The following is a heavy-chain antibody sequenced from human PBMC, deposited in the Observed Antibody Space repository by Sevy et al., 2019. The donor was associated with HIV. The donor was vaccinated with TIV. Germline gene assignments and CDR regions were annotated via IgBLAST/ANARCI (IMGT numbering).Heavy chain of an antibody. V-gene: IGHV3-15*01. Sequence: GSLRLSCAASGFTFSHAWMSWVRQAPGKGLEWVGRIKSKPDGGTTDYAAPVKGRFTISRDDSKNTLSLQMNSLKTEHTAVYYCSTDPIVLLVTDGMDVRGQGTPVTVSS. J-gene: IGHJ6*02. CDR1: GFTFSHAW. CDR3: STDPIVLLVTDGMDV. CDR2: IKSKPDGGTT. D-gene: IGHD2-8*02.